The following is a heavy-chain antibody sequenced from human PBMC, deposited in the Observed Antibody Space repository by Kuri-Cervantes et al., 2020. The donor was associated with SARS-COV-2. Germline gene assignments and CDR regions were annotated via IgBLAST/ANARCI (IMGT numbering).Heavy chain of an antibody. CDR3: ARDRNANHNNWFDP. D-gene: IGHD4/OR15-4a*01. J-gene: IGHJ5*02. CDR1: GYSISSGYY. CDR2: IYYSGSS. V-gene: IGHV4-61*01. Sequence: GSLRLTCTVSGYSISSGYYWGWIRQPPGKGLEWSGYIYYSGSSNYIPSLKSRVTISVDTSKNQFSLKLSPVTAAETAVYYCARDRNANHNNWFDPWGQGTLVTVSS.